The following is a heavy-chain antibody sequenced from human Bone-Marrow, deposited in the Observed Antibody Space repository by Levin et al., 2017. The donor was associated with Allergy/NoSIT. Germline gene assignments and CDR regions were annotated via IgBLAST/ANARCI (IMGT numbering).Heavy chain of an antibody. CDR3: ATEHPSYYYYLDV. Sequence: PGGSLRLSCAASGFPFSGSTVHWVRQASGKGLEWVGRIRDKADNYATTYAASLRGRFTFSRDDSKNTAYLQMNTLRIEDTAVYYCATEHPSYYYYLDVWGTGTTVAVSS. J-gene: IGHJ6*03. CDR1: GFPFSGST. CDR2: IRDKADNYAT. V-gene: IGHV3-73*01.